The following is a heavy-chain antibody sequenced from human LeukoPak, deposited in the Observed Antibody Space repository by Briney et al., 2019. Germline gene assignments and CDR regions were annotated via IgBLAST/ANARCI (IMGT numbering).Heavy chain of an antibody. D-gene: IGHD1-14*01. J-gene: IGHJ4*02. CDR1: GFTLITNA. V-gene: IGHV3-53*01. Sequence: GGCLRLSRAASGFTLITNAMTWVRPAPGKGLEWVSVLYNDGKTHYADSVQGRFTIPRDNSKNTLYLEMNRLSHDDTAVYYCARGVEPLAANTLAYWGQGTLVTVSS. CDR2: LYNDGKT. CDR3: ARGVEPLAANTLAY.